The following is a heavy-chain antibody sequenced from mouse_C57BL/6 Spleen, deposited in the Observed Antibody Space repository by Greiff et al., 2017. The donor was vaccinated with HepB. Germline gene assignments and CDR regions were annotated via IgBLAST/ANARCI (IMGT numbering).Heavy chain of an antibody. CDR3: ARSRLYSNPLWYFDV. V-gene: IGHV1-80*01. CDR2: IYPGDGDT. J-gene: IGHJ1*03. CDR1: GYAFSSYW. D-gene: IGHD2-5*01. Sequence: VQLQQSGAELVKPGASVKISCKASGYAFSSYWMNWVKQRPGKGLEWIGQIYPGDGDTNYNGKFKGKATLTADKSSSTAYMQLSSLTSEDSAVYFCARSRLYSNPLWYFDVWGTGTTVTVSS.